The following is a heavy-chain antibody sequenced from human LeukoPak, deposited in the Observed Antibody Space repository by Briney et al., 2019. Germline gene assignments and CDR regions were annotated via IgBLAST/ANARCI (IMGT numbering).Heavy chain of an antibody. CDR3: ARAYGDYVHYFDY. Sequence: SETLSLTCTVSGGSISSYYWSWFRQPPGKGLEWIGYIYYSGSTNYNPSLKSRVTISVDTSKNQFSLKLSSVTAADTAVYYCARAYGDYVHYFDYWGQGTLVTVSS. V-gene: IGHV4-59*01. CDR2: IYYSGST. J-gene: IGHJ4*02. D-gene: IGHD4-17*01. CDR1: GGSISSYY.